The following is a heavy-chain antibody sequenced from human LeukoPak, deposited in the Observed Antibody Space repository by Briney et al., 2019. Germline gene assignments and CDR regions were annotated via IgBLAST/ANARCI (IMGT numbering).Heavy chain of an antibody. CDR2: IYYSGST. V-gene: IGHV4-59*08. CDR3: ARLRRYCSSTSCSFYFDY. Sequence: KASETLSLTCTVSGGSISSYYWSWIRQPPGKGLEWIGYIYYSGSTNYNPSLKSRVTISVDTSKNQFSLKLGSVTAADTAVYYCARLRRYCSSTSCSFYFDYWGQGTLVTVSS. D-gene: IGHD2-2*01. CDR1: GGSISSYY. J-gene: IGHJ4*02.